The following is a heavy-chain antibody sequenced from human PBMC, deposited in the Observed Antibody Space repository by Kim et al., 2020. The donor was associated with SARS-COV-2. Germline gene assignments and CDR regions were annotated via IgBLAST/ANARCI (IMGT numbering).Heavy chain of an antibody. CDR3: ARDRETGTTWYFDL. J-gene: IGHJ2*01. CDR1: GGSISSYY. Sequence: SETLSLTCTVSGGSISSYYWSWIRQPPGKGLEWIGYIYYSGSTNYNPSLKSRVTISVDTSKNQFSLKLSSVTAADTAVYYCARDRETGTTWYFDLWGRGTLVTVSS. CDR2: IYYSGST. D-gene: IGHD1-1*01. V-gene: IGHV4-59*01.